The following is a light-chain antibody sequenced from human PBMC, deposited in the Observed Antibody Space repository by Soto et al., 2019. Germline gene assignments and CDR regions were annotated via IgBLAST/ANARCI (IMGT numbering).Light chain of an antibody. CDR3: QHLGYPQLP. J-gene: IGKJ4*01. CDR1: QSISSNY. Sequence: EIVLTQSPGTLSLFPGETVTLSRRASQSISSNYVAWFQHKPGQAPRLLVYGASSRAPGIPERFSGSGSGTDFSLTINRLEPLDSAVCYCQHLGYPQLPFGAGTKV. CDR2: GAS. V-gene: IGKV3-20*01.